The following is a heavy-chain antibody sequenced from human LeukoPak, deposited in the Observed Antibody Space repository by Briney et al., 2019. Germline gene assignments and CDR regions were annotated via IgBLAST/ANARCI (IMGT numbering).Heavy chain of an antibody. J-gene: IGHJ3*02. CDR1: GFTFSSYG. D-gene: IGHD2-8*01. CDR2: ISYDGSNK. V-gene: IGHV3-30*19. CDR3: ARDRDVVLTSAFDI. Sequence: GGSLRLSCAASGFTFSSYGMHWVRQAPGKGLEWVAVISYDGSNKYYADSVKGRFTISRDNSKNTLYLQMNSLRAEDTAVYYCARDRDVVLTSAFDIWGQGTMVTVSS.